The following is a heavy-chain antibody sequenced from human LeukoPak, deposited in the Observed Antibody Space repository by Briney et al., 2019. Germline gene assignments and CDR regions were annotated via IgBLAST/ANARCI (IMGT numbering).Heavy chain of an antibody. Sequence: GGSLRLSCAASGFPFDDYAMHWVRQTPGKGPEWVSGISWNSGSIGYADSVKGRFTISRDNAKNSLYLQMNSLRAEDTALYYCAKDTANYGGFDYWGQGTLVTVSS. V-gene: IGHV3-9*01. J-gene: IGHJ4*02. D-gene: IGHD4-23*01. CDR1: GFPFDDYA. CDR3: AKDTANYGGFDY. CDR2: ISWNSGSI.